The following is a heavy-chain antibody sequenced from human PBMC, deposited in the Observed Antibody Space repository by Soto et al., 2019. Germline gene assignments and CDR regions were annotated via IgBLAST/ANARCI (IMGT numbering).Heavy chain of an antibody. CDR2: ISAYNGNT. D-gene: IGHD6-19*01. CDR1: GNTFTSYG. CDR3: AKEGTSGLYYFDY. Sequence: ASVKVSCKASGNTFTSYGISWVRQAPGQGLEWMGWISAYNGNTNYAQKLQGRVTMTTDTSTSTAYMELRSLRSDDSAKYYCAKEGTSGLYYFDYWGPGTLVTVSS. J-gene: IGHJ4*02. V-gene: IGHV1-18*01.